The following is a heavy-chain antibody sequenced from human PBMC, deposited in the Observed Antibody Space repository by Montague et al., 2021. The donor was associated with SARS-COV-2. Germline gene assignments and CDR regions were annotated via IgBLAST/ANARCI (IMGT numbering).Heavy chain of an antibody. J-gene: IGHJ4*02. CDR1: GFTFSNFA. CDR3: ARERRVSGSYPFDY. CDR2: ISNDGSKK. D-gene: IGHD1-26*01. V-gene: IGHV3-30-3*01. Sequence: SLRLSCAASGFTFSNFAMHWARQAPGKGLEWVAHISNDGSKKLYADSVKGRLTISRDNSKNTLYMEMNSLRVEDTAVYYCARERRVSGSYPFDYWGQGTLVTVSS.